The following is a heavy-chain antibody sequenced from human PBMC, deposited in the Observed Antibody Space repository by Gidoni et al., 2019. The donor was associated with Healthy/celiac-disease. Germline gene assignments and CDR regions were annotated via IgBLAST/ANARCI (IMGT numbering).Heavy chain of an antibody. D-gene: IGHD3-3*01. V-gene: IGHV4-34*01. CDR1: AGSFSGNY. Sequence: QVQLQQWGAGLLKPSATLSLTCAVYAGSFSGNYWSWIRQPPGEGLEWIGEINHSGSTNYNPALKSRVTISVDTSKNQFSLKLSSVTAADTAVYYCARVRWRFFADWGQGTLVTVSS. CDR3: ARVRWRFFAD. J-gene: IGHJ4*02. CDR2: INHSGST.